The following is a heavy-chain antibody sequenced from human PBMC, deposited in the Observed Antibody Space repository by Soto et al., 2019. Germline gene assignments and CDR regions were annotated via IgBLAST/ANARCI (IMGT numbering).Heavy chain of an antibody. Sequence: GASVKVSCKASGYTFTSYGISWVRQAPXQGLEWMGWISAYNGNTNYAQKLQGRVTMTTDTSTSTAYMELRSLRSDDTAVYYCAKSPSRFMGSGWRREGYYFDYWGQGTLVTVSS. J-gene: IGHJ4*02. D-gene: IGHD6-25*01. CDR1: GYTFTSYG. CDR2: ISAYNGNT. CDR3: AKSPSRFMGSGWRREGYYFDY. V-gene: IGHV1-18*01.